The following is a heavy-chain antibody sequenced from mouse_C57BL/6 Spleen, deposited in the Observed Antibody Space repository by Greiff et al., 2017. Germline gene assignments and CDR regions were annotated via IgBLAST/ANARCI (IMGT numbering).Heavy chain of an antibody. V-gene: IGHV1-50*01. Sequence: QVQLQQPGAELVKPGASVKLSCKASGYTFTSYWMQWVKQRPGQGLEWIGEIDPSDSYTNYNQKFKGKATLTVDTSSSTAYMQLSSLTSEDSAVYYCARGSCVTTERYFDVWGTGTTVTVSS. J-gene: IGHJ1*03. CDR2: IDPSDSYT. CDR3: ARGSCVTTERYFDV. D-gene: IGHD1-1*01. CDR1: GYTFTSYW.